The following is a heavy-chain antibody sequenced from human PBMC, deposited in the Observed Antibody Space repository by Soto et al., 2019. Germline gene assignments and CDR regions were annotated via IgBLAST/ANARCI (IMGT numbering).Heavy chain of an antibody. J-gene: IGHJ4*02. CDR1: DGSFSNSY. V-gene: IGHV4-59*01. CDR3: AKCRGFGSGSYLDY. Sequence: SETLSLTCTVSDGSFSNSYWSWIRQPPGKGLEWIGYIHYSGSSNYNPSLRSRVTISVDTSKNQFSLKLTSVTAADTAVYYCAKCRGFGSGSYLDYWGQGTLVTVSS. CDR2: IHYSGSS. D-gene: IGHD3-10*01.